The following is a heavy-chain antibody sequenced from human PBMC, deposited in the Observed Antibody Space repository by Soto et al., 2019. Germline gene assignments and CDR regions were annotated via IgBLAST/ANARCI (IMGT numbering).Heavy chain of an antibody. CDR3: ARGYGDYGDYYGMDV. CDR2: ISSSSSYI. D-gene: IGHD4-17*01. CDR1: GFTFSSYS. Sequence: EVQLVESGGGLVKPGGSLRLSCAASGFTFSSYSMNWVRQAPGKGLEWVSSISSSSSYIYYPDSVKGRFTISRDNAQNSLYLQMTSLRAEDRAVYYCARGYGDYGDYYGMDVWGQGTTVTVSS. V-gene: IGHV3-21*01. J-gene: IGHJ6*02.